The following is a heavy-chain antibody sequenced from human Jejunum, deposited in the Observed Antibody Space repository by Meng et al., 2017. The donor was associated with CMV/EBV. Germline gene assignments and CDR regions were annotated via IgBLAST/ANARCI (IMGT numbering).Heavy chain of an antibody. CDR1: GLTFTSYT. CDR2: ISVYSTHK. CDR3: ASGFCGSAGCFREFDY. D-gene: IGHD2-2*03. Sequence: GLTFTSYTMSWVRPAPGKGLEWVSSISVYSTHKYYADSVKGRFTISRDNAKSSLYLQMDSLSAEDTATYYCASGFCGSAGCFREFDYWGQGAVVTVSS. J-gene: IGHJ4*02. V-gene: IGHV3-21*01.